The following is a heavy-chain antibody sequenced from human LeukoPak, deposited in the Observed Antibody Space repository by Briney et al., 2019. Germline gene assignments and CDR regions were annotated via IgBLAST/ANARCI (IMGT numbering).Heavy chain of an antibody. Sequence: SETLSLTCTVSGGSISSSSYYWGWIRQPPGKGLEWIGSIYYSGSTYYNPSLKSRVTISVDTSKNQFSLKLSSVTAADTAVYYCARRTPRRHAGIVVVVAAAFDYWGQGTLVTVSS. V-gene: IGHV4-39*07. D-gene: IGHD2-15*01. CDR1: GGSISSSSYY. CDR2: IYYSGST. CDR3: ARRTPRRHAGIVVVVAAAFDY. J-gene: IGHJ4*02.